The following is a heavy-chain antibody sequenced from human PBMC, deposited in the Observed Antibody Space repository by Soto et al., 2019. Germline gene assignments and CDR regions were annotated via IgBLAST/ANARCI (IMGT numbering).Heavy chain of an antibody. CDR1: GYTFSTYW. V-gene: IGHV5-51*01. CDR2: IYPGDSDT. J-gene: IGHJ5*02. Sequence: GESLKISCKGSGYTFSTYWIGWVRQVAGKGLEWMGMIYPGDSDTTYSPSFQGRVTISADKSITTAYLQWSSLEASDTAIYYCITGYYKWLDPWGHGTLVTVSS. D-gene: IGHD3-9*01. CDR3: ITGYYKWLDP.